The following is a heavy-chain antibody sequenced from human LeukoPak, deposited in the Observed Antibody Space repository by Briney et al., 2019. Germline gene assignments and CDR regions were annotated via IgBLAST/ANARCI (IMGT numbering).Heavy chain of an antibody. CDR2: INPNSGGT. Sequence: ASVKVSCKASGYTFTGYYMHWMRQAPGQGLEWMGWINPNSGGTNYAQKFQGRVTMTRDTSISTAYMELSRLRSDDTAVYYCAGGKAAAGKEYNWFDPWGQGTLVTVSS. V-gene: IGHV1-2*02. CDR1: GYTFTGYY. J-gene: IGHJ5*02. CDR3: AGGKAAAGKEYNWFDP. D-gene: IGHD6-13*01.